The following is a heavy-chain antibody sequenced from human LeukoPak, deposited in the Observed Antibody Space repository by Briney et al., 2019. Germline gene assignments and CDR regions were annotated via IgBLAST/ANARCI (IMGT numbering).Heavy chain of an antibody. Sequence: PSGTLSLTCTVSGGSISSSDWWSWVRPPPGKGLEWIGEMHQSGITNYNPSLKSRVTMSLDKAKKQFSLKLSSVTAADTSVYFCASADYYRIDFWGQGTLVTVSS. D-gene: IGHD3-10*01. J-gene: IGHJ4*02. CDR2: MHQSGIT. CDR1: GGSISSSDW. V-gene: IGHV4-4*02. CDR3: ASADYYRIDF.